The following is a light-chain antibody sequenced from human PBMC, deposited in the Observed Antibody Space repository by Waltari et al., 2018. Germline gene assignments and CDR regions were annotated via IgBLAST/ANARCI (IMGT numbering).Light chain of an antibody. Sequence: SSELTQDPAVSVALGQTVRLTCQGDSLRSYYASWYQQKPGQAPVLVIYGKNNRPSGIPDRCSGCSSGNTASLTITGAQAEDEAYYYCNSRDSSGNHLVFGGGTKLTVL. V-gene: IGLV3-19*01. CDR3: NSRDSSGNHLV. J-gene: IGLJ2*01. CDR2: GKN. CDR1: SLRSYY.